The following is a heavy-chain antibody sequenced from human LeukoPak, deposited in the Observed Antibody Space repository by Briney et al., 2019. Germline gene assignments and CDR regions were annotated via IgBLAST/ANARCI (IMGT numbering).Heavy chain of an antibody. V-gene: IGHV4-59*01. CDR1: GGSISSYY. D-gene: IGHD6-19*01. CDR3: ARGGLAVAVFDY. J-gene: IGHJ4*02. Sequence: PSETLSLTCTVSGGSISSYYWSWIRQPPGKGLEWIGYIYYSGSTNYNPSLKSRVTISVDTSKSQFSLKLSSVTAADTAVYYCARGGLAVAVFDYWGQGTLVTVSS. CDR2: IYYSGST.